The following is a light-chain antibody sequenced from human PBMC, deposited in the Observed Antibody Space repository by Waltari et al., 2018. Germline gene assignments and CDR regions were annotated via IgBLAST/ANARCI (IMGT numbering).Light chain of an antibody. CDR3: SAWDSSLSAWV. CDR2: RNN. Sequence: QAGLTQPPSVSKGLRQTATLPCTGNSNNVGNQGAPWLQQHQGHPPKLLSYRNNNRPSGISERLSASRSGNTASLTITGLQPEDEADYYCSAWDSSLSAWVFGGGTKLTVL. CDR1: SNNVGNQG. V-gene: IGLV10-54*01. J-gene: IGLJ3*02.